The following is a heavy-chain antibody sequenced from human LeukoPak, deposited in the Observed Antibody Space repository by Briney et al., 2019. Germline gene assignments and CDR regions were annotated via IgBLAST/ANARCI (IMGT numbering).Heavy chain of an antibody. Sequence: SETLSLTCTVSGGSISSGGYYWSWIRQHPGKGLEWIGYIYYSGSTYYNPSLKSRVTISVDTSKNQFSLKLSSVTAADTAGYYCARESALAAAGTTYGMDVWGKGTTVTVSS. D-gene: IGHD6-13*01. J-gene: IGHJ6*04. V-gene: IGHV4-31*03. CDR2: IYYSGST. CDR1: GGSISSGGYY. CDR3: ARESALAAAGTTYGMDV.